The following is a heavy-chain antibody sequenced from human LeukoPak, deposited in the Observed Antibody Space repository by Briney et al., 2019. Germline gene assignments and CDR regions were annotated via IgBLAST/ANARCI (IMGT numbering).Heavy chain of an antibody. J-gene: IGHJ4*02. Sequence: ASVKVSCKASGYTFTSYAMNWVRQAPGQGLEWMGWIKPHSGGTNYAQKFQGRVTMTRDTSISTAYMELNRLRSDDTAVFYCATSSGWKSNIDYWGQGTLVTVSS. CDR1: GYTFTSYA. V-gene: IGHV1-2*02. D-gene: IGHD6-19*01. CDR2: IKPHSGGT. CDR3: ATSSGWKSNIDY.